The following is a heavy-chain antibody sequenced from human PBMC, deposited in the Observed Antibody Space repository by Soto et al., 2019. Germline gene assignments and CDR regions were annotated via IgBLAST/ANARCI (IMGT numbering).Heavy chain of an antibody. CDR1: GFTFSSYW. V-gene: IGHV3-7*03. Sequence: PGGSLRLSCAASGFTFSSYWMSWVRQAPGKGLEWVANIKQDGSEKYYVDSVKGRFTISRDNAKNSLYLQMNSLRAEDTAVYYCARVPIFGVVIIRRGMDVWGQGTTVTVSS. J-gene: IGHJ6*02. CDR2: IKQDGSEK. D-gene: IGHD3-3*01. CDR3: ARVPIFGVVIIRRGMDV.